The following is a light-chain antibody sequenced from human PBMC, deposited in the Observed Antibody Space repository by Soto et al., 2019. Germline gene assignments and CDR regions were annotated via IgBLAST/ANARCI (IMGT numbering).Light chain of an antibody. Sequence: EIVLTQSPGTLSLSPGERATLSCRASQSVSSSYLAWYQQKPGQAPRLLIYDASSRATGIPDRFSGGGSGTDFTLTISRLEPEDFAVYYCQQYDSSPITFGPGTKVDIK. CDR1: QSVSSSY. V-gene: IGKV3-20*01. J-gene: IGKJ3*01. CDR2: DAS. CDR3: QQYDSSPIT.